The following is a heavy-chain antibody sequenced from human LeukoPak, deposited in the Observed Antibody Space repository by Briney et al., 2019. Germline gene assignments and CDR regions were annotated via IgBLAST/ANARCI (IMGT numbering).Heavy chain of an antibody. CDR3: ARGLYGDYLVDY. CDR1: GVNFSSYW. CDR2: IKQDGSEE. V-gene: IGHV3-7*01. Sequence: GGSLRLSCAVSGVNFSSYWVSWVRQAPGKGLEWVANIKQDGSEEYYVDSVKGRFTISRDNAKNSLYLQMNSLKAEDTAVYYCARGLYGDYLVDYWGQGTLVTVSS. D-gene: IGHD4-17*01. J-gene: IGHJ4*02.